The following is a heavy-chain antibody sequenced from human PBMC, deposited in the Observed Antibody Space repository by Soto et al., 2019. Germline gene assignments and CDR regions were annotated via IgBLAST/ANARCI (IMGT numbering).Heavy chain of an antibody. V-gene: IGHV6-1*01. Sequence: QALSLPSSISGDSVSSNSAAWNLIRHSPSRGLEWLGRTYYRSKWYNDYAVSVKSRITINPDTSKNQFSLQLNSVTPEDTAVYYCALAVAGQLGGMDVWGQGTTVTVSS. CDR3: ALAVAGQLGGMDV. CDR2: TYYRSKWYN. J-gene: IGHJ6*02. CDR1: GDSVSSNSAA. D-gene: IGHD6-19*01.